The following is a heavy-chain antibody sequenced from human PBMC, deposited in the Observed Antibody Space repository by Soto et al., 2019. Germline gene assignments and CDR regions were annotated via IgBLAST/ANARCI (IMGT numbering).Heavy chain of an antibody. CDR1: GGSFSGYY. CDR2: INQSGST. CDR3: ARGTLRIEYSSSGDAFDI. D-gene: IGHD6-6*01. V-gene: IGHV4-34*01. Sequence: SETLSLTCAVYGGSFSGYYWSWIRQPPGKGLEWIGEINQSGSTNYNPSLKSRVTISVDTSKNQFSLKLSSVTAADTAVYYCARGTLRIEYSSSGDAFDIWGQGTMVTVSS. J-gene: IGHJ3*02.